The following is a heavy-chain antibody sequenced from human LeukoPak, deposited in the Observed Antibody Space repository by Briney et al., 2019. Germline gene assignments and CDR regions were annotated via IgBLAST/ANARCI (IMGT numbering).Heavy chain of an antibody. CDR1: GFTLRSYA. CDR2: ISGSGGST. D-gene: IGHD3-9*01. V-gene: IGHV3-23*01. Sequence: QPGGSLRLSCAASGFTLRSYAMSWVRQAPGKGLEWVSTISGSGGSTYYADSVKGRFTISGDNSKNTLYLQMNSLGAEDTAVFYCAKELNYDILTGIFDYWGQGTLVTVSS. CDR3: AKELNYDILTGIFDY. J-gene: IGHJ4*02.